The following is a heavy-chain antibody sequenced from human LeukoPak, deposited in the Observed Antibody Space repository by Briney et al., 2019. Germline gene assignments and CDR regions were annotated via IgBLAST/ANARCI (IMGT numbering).Heavy chain of an antibody. J-gene: IGHJ4*02. CDR3: AKDVFRYGDYTRPGY. Sequence: GGSLRLSCAASGFTFSSYAMSWVRQAPGKGLEWVSAISGSGGSTYYADSVRGRFTISRDNSKNTLYLQMNSLRAEDTAVYYCAKDVFRYGDYTRPGYWGQGTLVTVSS. CDR2: ISGSGGST. V-gene: IGHV3-23*01. CDR1: GFTFSSYA. D-gene: IGHD4-17*01.